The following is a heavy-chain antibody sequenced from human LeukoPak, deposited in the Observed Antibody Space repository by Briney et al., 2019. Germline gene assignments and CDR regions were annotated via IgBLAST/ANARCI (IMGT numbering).Heavy chain of an antibody. CDR1: GYTFTSYG. D-gene: IGHD6-13*01. J-gene: IGHJ4*02. CDR3: ARMRGYSSSWYTDY. CDR2: ISAYNGNT. V-gene: IGHV1-18*01. Sequence: ASVKVSCKASGYTFTSYGISWVRQAPGQGLEWMGWISAYNGNTNYAQKLQGRVTMTADTSTSTAYMELRSLRSDDTAVYYCARMRGYSSSWYTDYWGQGTLVTVSS.